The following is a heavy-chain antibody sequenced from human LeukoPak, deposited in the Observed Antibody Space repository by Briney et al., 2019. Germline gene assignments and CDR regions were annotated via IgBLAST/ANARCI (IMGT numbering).Heavy chain of an antibody. CDR2: ISSTGNYI. Sequence: PGGSLRLSCAASGFTFSSYSMNWVRQAPGKGLGWVSSISSTGNYIYYADSVKGRFTISRDNDRNSLFLQMNSLRADDRAVYYCARERLPINCFDSWGQGTLVTVSS. CDR1: GFTFSSYS. J-gene: IGHJ5*01. CDR3: ARERLPINCFDS. D-gene: IGHD4-11*01. V-gene: IGHV3-21*01.